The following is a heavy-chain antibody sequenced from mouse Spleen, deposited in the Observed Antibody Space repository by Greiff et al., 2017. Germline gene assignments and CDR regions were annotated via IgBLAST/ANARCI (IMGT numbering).Heavy chain of an antibody. CDR1: GFTFSDYY. Sequence: EVQRVESGGGLVQPGGSLKLSCATSGFTFSDYYMYWVRQTPEKRLEWVAYISNGGGSTYYPDTVKGRFTISRDNAKNTLYLQMSRLKSEDTAMYYCASSTNYAMDYWGQGTSVTVSS. J-gene: IGHJ4*01. D-gene: IGHD1-1*01. V-gene: IGHV5-12*02. CDR3: ASSTNYAMDY. CDR2: ISNGGGST.